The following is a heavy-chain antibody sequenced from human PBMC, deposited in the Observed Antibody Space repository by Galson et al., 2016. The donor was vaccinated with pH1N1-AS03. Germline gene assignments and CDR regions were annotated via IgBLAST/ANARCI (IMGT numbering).Heavy chain of an antibody. V-gene: IGHV4-61*08. D-gene: IGHD5-18*01. CDR1: GGSVSSGGYY. CDR3: ARDVLPYSLGLDV. CDR2: IYYTGAT. J-gene: IGHJ6*02. Sequence: ETLSLTCTVSGGSVSSGGYYWSWLRQPPGERLEWIAYIYYTGATNYNPSLKSRVTISIDTSKNQFSLQLTSVTAADTAVYYCARDVLPYSLGLDVWGQGTTVTVSS.